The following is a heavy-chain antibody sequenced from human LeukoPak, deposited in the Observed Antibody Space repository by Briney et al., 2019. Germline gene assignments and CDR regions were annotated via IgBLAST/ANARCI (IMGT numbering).Heavy chain of an antibody. Sequence: SETLSLTCTVSSGSISSSSYYWGWIRQPPGKGLEWIGNIYYTGTTYYNPSLKSRVTISVDTSKNQFSLKLNSVTAADTAVYYCARRAHGYNVNYYFDSWGQGTLVTASS. V-gene: IGHV4-39*01. D-gene: IGHD5-24*01. J-gene: IGHJ4*02. CDR2: IYYTGTT. CDR1: SGSISSSSYY. CDR3: ARRAHGYNVNYYFDS.